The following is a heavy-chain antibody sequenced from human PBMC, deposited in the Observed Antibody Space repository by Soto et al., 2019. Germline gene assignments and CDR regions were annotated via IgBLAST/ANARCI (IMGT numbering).Heavy chain of an antibody. J-gene: IGHJ4*02. CDR3: ARVVQYYFDY. V-gene: IGHV4-61*01. CDR1: GGSVSSGSYY. CDR2: IYYSGST. Sequence: QVQLQESGPGLVKPSETLSLTCTVSGGSVSSGSYYWSWIRQPPGKGLEWIGYIYYSGSTNYNPSLKSRVTISVDTSKNQFSLKLSSVTAADTAVYYCARVVQYYFDYWGQGTLVTVSS.